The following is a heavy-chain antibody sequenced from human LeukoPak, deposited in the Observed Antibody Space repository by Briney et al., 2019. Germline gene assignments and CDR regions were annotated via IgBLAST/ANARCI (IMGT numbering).Heavy chain of an antibody. CDR3: AVPRLKKTTVVTGGFDY. CDR2: ISGSGGST. D-gene: IGHD4-23*01. Sequence: GGSLRLSCAASGFTFSSYGMSWVRQAPGKGLEWVSAISGSGGSTYYADSVKGRFTISRDNSKNTLYLQMNSLRAEDTAVYYCAVPRLKKTTVVTGGFDYWGQGTLVTVSS. CDR1: GFTFSSYG. J-gene: IGHJ4*02. V-gene: IGHV3-23*01.